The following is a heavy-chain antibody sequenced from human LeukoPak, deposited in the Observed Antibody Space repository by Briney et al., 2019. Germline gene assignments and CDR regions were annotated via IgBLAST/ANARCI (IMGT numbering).Heavy chain of an antibody. Sequence: SETLSLTCAVYGGSFSGYYWSWIRQPPGKGLDWIGEINHSGSTNYNPSLKSRVTISVDTSKNQFSLKLSSVTAADTAVYYCARASPRSYYYVSSGYYAAGGAFDIWGQGTMVTVSS. CDR3: ARASPRSYYYVSSGYYAAGGAFDI. D-gene: IGHD3-22*01. J-gene: IGHJ3*02. CDR1: GGSFSGYY. CDR2: INHSGST. V-gene: IGHV4-34*01.